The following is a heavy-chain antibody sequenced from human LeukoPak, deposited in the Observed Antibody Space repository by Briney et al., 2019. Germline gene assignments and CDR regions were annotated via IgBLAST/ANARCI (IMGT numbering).Heavy chain of an antibody. J-gene: IGHJ5*02. D-gene: IGHD4-23*01. CDR2: MTPNMANT. CDR3: AIVPETAVVSVWFDP. V-gene: IGHV1-8*01. Sequence: ASVKVSCKASGYTFTSYDINWVRPATGQGLELMRWMTPNMANTGYAQKLQGRVTMSRNTSISTAYMERSSLRSEHTAVYYCAIVPETAVVSVWFDPWGQGTLVTVPS. CDR1: GYTFTSYD.